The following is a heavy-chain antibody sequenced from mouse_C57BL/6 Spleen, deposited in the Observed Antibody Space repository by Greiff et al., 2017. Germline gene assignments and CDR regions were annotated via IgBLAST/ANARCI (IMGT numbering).Heavy chain of an antibody. CDR1: GYAFSSSW. Sequence: VQLQQSGPELVKPGASVKISCKASGYAFSSSWMNWVKQRPGKGLEWIGRIYPGDGDTNYNGKFKGKATLTADKSSSTAYMQLSSLTSEDSAVYFCARSTTVPLHAMDYWGQGTSVTVSS. D-gene: IGHD1-1*01. J-gene: IGHJ4*01. V-gene: IGHV1-82*01. CDR2: IYPGDGDT. CDR3: ARSTTVPLHAMDY.